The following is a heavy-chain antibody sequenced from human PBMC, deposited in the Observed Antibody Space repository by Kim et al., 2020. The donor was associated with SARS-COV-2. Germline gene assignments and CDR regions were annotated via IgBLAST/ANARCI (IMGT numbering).Heavy chain of an antibody. Sequence: GGSLRLSCAASGFTFSSYGMHWVRQAPGKGLAWVAVISYDGSNKYYADSVKGRFTISRDNSKNTLYLQMNSLRAEDTAVYYCAKERYSGYDIEWFFDYWGQGTLVSVSS. CDR3: AKERYSGYDIEWFFDY. V-gene: IGHV3-30*18. CDR2: ISYDGSNK. D-gene: IGHD5-12*01. CDR1: GFTFSSYG. J-gene: IGHJ4*02.